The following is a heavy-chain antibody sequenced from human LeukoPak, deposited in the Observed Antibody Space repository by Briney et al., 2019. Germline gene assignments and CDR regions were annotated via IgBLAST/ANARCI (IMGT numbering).Heavy chain of an antibody. CDR1: GFTFSSYG. CDR2: IWYDGSNK. Sequence: GGSLRLSCAASGFTFSSYGMHWVRQAPGKGLEWVAVIWYDGSNKYYADSVKGRFTISRDNSKNTLYLQMNSLRAEDTAVYYCAKDDPTSSIDYCGQGTLVTVSS. D-gene: IGHD6-13*01. V-gene: IGHV3-33*06. J-gene: IGHJ4*02. CDR3: AKDDPTSSIDY.